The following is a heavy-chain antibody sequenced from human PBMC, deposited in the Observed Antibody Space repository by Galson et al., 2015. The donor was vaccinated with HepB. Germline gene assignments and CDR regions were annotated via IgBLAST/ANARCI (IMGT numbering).Heavy chain of an antibody. V-gene: IGHV1-58*01. CDR3: AAVPRLIYCGGDCYFDY. CDR1: GFTFTSSA. D-gene: IGHD2-21*02. Sequence: SVKVSCKASGFTFTSSAVQWVRQARGQRLEWIGWIVVGSGNTNYAQKFQERVTITRDMSTSTAYMELSSLRSEDTAVYYCAAVPRLIYCGGDCYFDYWGQGTLVTVSS. CDR2: IVVGSGNT. J-gene: IGHJ4*02.